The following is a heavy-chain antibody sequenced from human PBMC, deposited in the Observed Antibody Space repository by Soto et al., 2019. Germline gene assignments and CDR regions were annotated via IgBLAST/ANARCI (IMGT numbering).Heavy chain of an antibody. J-gene: IGHJ4*02. V-gene: IGHV4-30-4*01. D-gene: IGHD6-13*01. CDR3: AREKWQQGASGLRTDDFDY. Sequence: QVQLQESGPGLVKPSQTLSLTCTVSGGSISSGDYYWSWIRQPPGKGLEWIGYIYYSGSTYYNPSLKSRVTISVDTSKNQFSLKLSSVTAADTAVYYCAREKWQQGASGLRTDDFDYWGQGTLVTVSS. CDR2: IYYSGST. CDR1: GGSISSGDYY.